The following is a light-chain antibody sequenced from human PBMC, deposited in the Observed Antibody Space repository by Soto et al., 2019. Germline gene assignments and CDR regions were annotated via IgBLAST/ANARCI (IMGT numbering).Light chain of an antibody. V-gene: IGKV3-20*01. CDR3: QQYGSSLRT. CDR1: QSVGGNY. J-gene: IGKJ2*01. Sequence: EIVLTQSPGTLSLSPGERATLSCRASQSVGGNYLAWYQQKPGQAPRLLVYAASTRATGIPDRFRGSGSGTDFSLPISRLEPEDFAFYYCQQYGSSLRTFGQGTKLEIK. CDR2: AAS.